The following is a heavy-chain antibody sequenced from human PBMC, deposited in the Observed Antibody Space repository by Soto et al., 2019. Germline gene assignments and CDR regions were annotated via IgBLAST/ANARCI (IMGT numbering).Heavy chain of an antibody. D-gene: IGHD5-18*01. CDR1: GYTFISFS. Sequence: QVQLVQSGAQVKTPGASVKVSCKASGYTFISFSIHWLRQAPGQRREWMGWITAGSDNTYFSQKFQGRVTITRDTSANTVYMEVSSLRSEDTAVYYCARGRGYSVGSNGVDVWGQGTTVIVSS. V-gene: IGHV1-3*01. CDR3: ARGRGYSVGSNGVDV. J-gene: IGHJ6*02. CDR2: ITAGSDNT.